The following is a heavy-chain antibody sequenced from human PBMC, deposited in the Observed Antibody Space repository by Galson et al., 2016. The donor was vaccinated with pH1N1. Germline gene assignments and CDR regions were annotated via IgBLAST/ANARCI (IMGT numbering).Heavy chain of an antibody. D-gene: IGHD2-2*01. CDR2: VYHGGGT. CDR3: AAMKAVSGPLYMDV. J-gene: IGHJ6*03. CDR1: GDSISSDTHY. Sequence: SETLSLTCTVSGDSISSDTHYWDWIRQPPGKGLEWIGSVYHGGGTYFNPSLRSRVTISLDTSKNHFSLKLSSVTAADAAVYYCAAMKAVSGPLYMDVWGKGTTVTVSS. V-gene: IGHV4-39*07.